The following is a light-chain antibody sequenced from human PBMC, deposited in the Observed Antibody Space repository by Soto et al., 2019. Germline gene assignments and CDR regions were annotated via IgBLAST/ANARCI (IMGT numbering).Light chain of an antibody. CDR3: CSYAGGYTYL. V-gene: IGLV2-14*01. CDR1: SSDIGAYDY. Sequence: QSALTQPASLSGSPGQSITISCTGTSSDIGAYDYVSWFQQHPGKAPKLMISEVNNRPSGVSNRFSGSKSGNTASLTISGLQAEDEADYFCCSYAGGYTYLCGTGTKVTVL. CDR2: EVN. J-gene: IGLJ1*01.